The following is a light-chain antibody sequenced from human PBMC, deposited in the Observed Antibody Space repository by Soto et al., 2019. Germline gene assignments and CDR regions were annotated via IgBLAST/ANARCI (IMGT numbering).Light chain of an antibody. J-gene: IGKJ4*01. CDR1: QSVSSN. Sequence: EIVMTQSPGTLSVSPGERAALSCRASQSVSSNLAWYQQKPGQAPRLLIYGASTRATGIPARFSRSGSGTEFTLSISSLQSEGCALSYCQQFNKWTLTFGGGNRVEIK. CDR3: QQFNKWTLT. V-gene: IGKV3-15*01. CDR2: GAS.